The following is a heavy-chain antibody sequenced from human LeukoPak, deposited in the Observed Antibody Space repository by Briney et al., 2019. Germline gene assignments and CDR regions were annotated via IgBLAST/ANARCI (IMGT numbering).Heavy chain of an antibody. J-gene: IGHJ5*02. Sequence: ASVKVSCKASGYTFTSYAMHWVRQAPGQRLEWMGWINAGNGNTKYSQEFQGRVTITRDTSASTAYMELSSLRSEDTAIYYCAGGWEPYDYFFDPWGQGTLVIVSS. CDR3: AGGWEPYDYFFDP. CDR2: INAGNGNT. D-gene: IGHD5-12*01. CDR1: GYTFTSYA. V-gene: IGHV1-3*03.